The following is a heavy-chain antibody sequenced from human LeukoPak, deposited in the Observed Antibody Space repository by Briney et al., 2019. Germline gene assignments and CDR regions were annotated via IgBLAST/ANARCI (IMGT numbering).Heavy chain of an antibody. D-gene: IGHD5-18*01. CDR1: GDSVSSNSAA. CDR2: TYYRSKWYN. CDR3: ARDIKSGYSYGYFYYYYMDV. V-gene: IGHV6-1*01. Sequence: SQTLSLTCAISGDSVSSNSAAWNWIRQSPSRGLEWLGRTYYRSKWYNDYAVSVKSRITINPDTSKNQFSLQLNSVTPEDTAVYYCARDIKSGYSYGYFYYYYMDVWGKGTSVTVSS. J-gene: IGHJ6*03.